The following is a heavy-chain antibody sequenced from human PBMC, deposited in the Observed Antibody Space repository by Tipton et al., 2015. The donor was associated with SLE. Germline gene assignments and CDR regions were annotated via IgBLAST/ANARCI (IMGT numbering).Heavy chain of an antibody. CDR2: IYYSGST. CDR3: ASFDYGDYWY. V-gene: IGHV4-59*01. J-gene: IGHJ4*02. Sequence: LRLSCTVSGGSISSCYWSWIRQPPGKGLEWIGYIYYSGSTNYNPSLKSRVTISVDTSKNQFSLKLSSVTAADTAVYYCASFDYGDYWYWGQGTLVTVSS. D-gene: IGHD4-17*01. CDR1: GGSISSCY.